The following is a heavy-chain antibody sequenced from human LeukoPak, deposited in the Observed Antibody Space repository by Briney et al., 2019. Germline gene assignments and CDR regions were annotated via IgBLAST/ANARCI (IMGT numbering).Heavy chain of an antibody. D-gene: IGHD5-18*01. Sequence: GGSLRLSCAASGFTFSNYGMHWVRKAPGKGLEWMAVTSYDGSNKYYADSVKGRFTISRDNSKNTLYLQMNSLRVEDTAAYYCAKDQDTYGHYWHFDLWGRGTLVTVSS. CDR3: AKDQDTYGHYWHFDL. CDR2: TSYDGSNK. J-gene: IGHJ2*01. CDR1: GFTFSNYG. V-gene: IGHV3-30*18.